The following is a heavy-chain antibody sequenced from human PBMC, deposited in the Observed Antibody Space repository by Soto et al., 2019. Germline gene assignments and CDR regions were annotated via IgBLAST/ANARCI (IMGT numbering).Heavy chain of an antibody. Sequence: SEDLSLTCTVSGGSISSSSYYWGWIRQPPGKGLEWIGSIYYSGSTYYNPSLKSRVTISVDTSKNQFSLKLSSVTAADTAVYYCARLEQNWVCVYWGQGTLVTVSS. CDR1: GGSISSSSYY. V-gene: IGHV4-39*01. CDR3: ARLEQNWVCVY. J-gene: IGHJ4*02. CDR2: IYYSGST. D-gene: IGHD7-27*01.